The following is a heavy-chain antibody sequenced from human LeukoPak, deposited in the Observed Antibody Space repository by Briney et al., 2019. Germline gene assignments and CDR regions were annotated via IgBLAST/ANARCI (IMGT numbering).Heavy chain of an antibody. CDR2: ISSSGSTI. D-gene: IGHD3-22*01. CDR1: GFTFSSYE. J-gene: IGHJ4*02. V-gene: IGHV3-48*03. CDR3: ARVRYDSSGLYYFDY. Sequence: GGSLRLSCAASGFTFSSYEMNWVRQAPGKGLEWVSYISSSGSTIYYADSVKGRFTISRDNAKNSLYLQMNSLRAEDTAVYYCARVRYDSSGLYYFDYWGQGTLVTVSS.